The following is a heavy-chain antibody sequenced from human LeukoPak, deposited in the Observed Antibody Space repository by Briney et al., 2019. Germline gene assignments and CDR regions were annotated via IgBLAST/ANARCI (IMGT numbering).Heavy chain of an antibody. D-gene: IGHD6-13*01. V-gene: IGHV1-2*02. CDR3: ARDRIAAAGQHYYYYGMDV. Sequence: ASVMVSCKASGYTFTGYYMHWVRQAPGQGLEWMGWINPNSGGTNYAQKFQGRVTMTRDTSISTAYMELSRLRSDDTAVYYCARDRIAAAGQHYYYYGMDVWGQGTTVTVSS. CDR1: GYTFTGYY. J-gene: IGHJ6*02. CDR2: INPNSGGT.